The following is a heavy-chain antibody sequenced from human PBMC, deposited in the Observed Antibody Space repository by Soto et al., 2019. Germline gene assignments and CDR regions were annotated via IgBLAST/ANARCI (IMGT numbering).Heavy chain of an antibody. CDR2: INAGNGNT. CDR3: ARVLPYYYGMDV. CDR1: GYTFTSYD. Sequence: QVQLVQSGAEVKKPGASVKVSCKASGYTFTSYDMHWVRQAPGQRLEWMGWINAGNGNTKYSQKFQGRVTITRDTSASTAYMELSSLRSEDTAVYYCARVLPYYYGMDVWGQGTTVTVSS. V-gene: IGHV1-3*01. J-gene: IGHJ6*02.